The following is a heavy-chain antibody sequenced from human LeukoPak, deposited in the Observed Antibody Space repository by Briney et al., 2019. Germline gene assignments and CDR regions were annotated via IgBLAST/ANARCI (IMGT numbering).Heavy chain of an antibody. CDR1: GFTFSSYG. J-gene: IGHJ5*02. CDR2: ISYDGSNK. D-gene: IGHD6-13*01. Sequence: PGGSLRHSCAASGFTFSSYGMHWVRQAPGKGLEWVAVISYDGSNKYYADSVKGRFTISRDNSKNTLYLQMNSLRAEDTAVYYCAKDGASSSWYRTDYNWFDPWGQGTLVTVSS. V-gene: IGHV3-30*18. CDR3: AKDGASSSWYRTDYNWFDP.